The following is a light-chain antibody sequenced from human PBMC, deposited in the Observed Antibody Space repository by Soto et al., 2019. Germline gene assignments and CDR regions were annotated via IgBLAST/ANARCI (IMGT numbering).Light chain of an antibody. Sequence: ELVLTQSPATLSLSPGERATLSCRASQSVSSYLAWYQQKPGQAPRLLIYDASNRATGIPARFSGSGSGTDFTLTISSLEPEDFALYYCQQRSNWPPMLTFGGGTKVEIK. CDR1: QSVSSY. CDR3: QQRSNWPPMLT. J-gene: IGKJ4*01. V-gene: IGKV3-11*01. CDR2: DAS.